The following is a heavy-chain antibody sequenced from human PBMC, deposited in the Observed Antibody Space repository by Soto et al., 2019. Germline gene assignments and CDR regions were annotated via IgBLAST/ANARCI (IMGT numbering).Heavy chain of an antibody. V-gene: IGHV3-23*01. D-gene: IGHD1-26*01. CDR1: GFVFSSYA. J-gene: IGHJ5*02. CDR3: ARCGTLWYRTNWFDP. Sequence: GGSLRLSCAASGFVFSSYAMSWVRQAPGKGLEWVSSIGVSGGNTYYADSVKGRFTISRDNSKNTLFLQMNNVRVEDTAVYFCARCGTLWYRTNWFDPWGLGTLVTVS. CDR2: IGVSGGNT.